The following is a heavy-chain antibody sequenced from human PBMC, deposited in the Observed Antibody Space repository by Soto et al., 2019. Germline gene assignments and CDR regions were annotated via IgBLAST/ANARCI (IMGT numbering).Heavy chain of an antibody. CDR1: GGSISSYY. V-gene: IGHV4-34*12. CDR3: AFSIPYGSEFYYYYGMDV. Sequence: SETLSLTCTVSGGSISSYYWSWIRQPPGKGLEWIGEIIHSGSTNYIPSFKSRVTISVDTSKNHFSLKLSSVTAADTALYYCAFSIPYGSEFYYYYGMDVWGQGTTVTVSS. CDR2: IIHSGST. J-gene: IGHJ6*02. D-gene: IGHD3-10*01.